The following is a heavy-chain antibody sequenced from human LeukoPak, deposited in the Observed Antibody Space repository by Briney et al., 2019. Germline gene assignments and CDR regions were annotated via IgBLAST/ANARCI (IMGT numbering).Heavy chain of an antibody. CDR3: ARDANYDYVWGSYRYLFDY. Sequence: PGGSLRLSCAASRFTFSSYWMSWVRQAPGKGLEWVANIKQDGSEKYYVDSVKGRFTISRDNAKNSLYLQMNSLRAEDTAVYYCARDANYDYVWGSYRYLFDYWGQGTLVTVSS. J-gene: IGHJ4*02. V-gene: IGHV3-7*01. CDR2: IKQDGSEK. D-gene: IGHD3-16*02. CDR1: RFTFSSYW.